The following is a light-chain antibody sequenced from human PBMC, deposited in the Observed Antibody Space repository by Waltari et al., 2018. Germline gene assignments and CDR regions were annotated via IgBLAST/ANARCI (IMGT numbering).Light chain of an antibody. CDR1: QSISSW. J-gene: IGKJ1*01. V-gene: IGKV1-5*03. Sequence: DIQMTQSPSTLSAAVGDRVTITCRASQSISSWLAWYQQKPGNAPKLLIYEESNLQSGVPSSFSGSGSGTEFTLTISSLQPDDFATYFCQHYKNYPRTFGQGTKVEIK. CDR3: QHYKNYPRT. CDR2: EES.